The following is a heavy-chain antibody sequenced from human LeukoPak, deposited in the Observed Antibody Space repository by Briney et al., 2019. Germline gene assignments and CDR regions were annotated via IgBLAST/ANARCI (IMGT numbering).Heavy chain of an antibody. D-gene: IGHD6-19*01. CDR3: AKPFGQWLVDLLFDY. Sequence: GGSLRLSCAASGFTFSSYAMSWVRQAPGKGLEWVSAISGSGGSTYYADSVKGRFTISRDNSKNTLYLLMNSLRAEDTAVYYCAKPFGQWLVDLLFDYWGQGTLVTVSS. J-gene: IGHJ4*02. V-gene: IGHV3-23*01. CDR1: GFTFSSYA. CDR2: ISGSGGST.